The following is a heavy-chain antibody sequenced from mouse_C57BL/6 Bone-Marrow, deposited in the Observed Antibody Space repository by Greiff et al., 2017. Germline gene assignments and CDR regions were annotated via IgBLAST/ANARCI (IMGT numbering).Heavy chain of an antibody. V-gene: IGHV5-15*01. D-gene: IGHD3-2*02. Sequence: EVKLMESGGGLVQPGGSLKLSCAASGFTFSDYGMAWVRQAPRKGPEWVAFISNLAYSIYYADPVTGRFTISRENAKNTLYLEMSSLRSEDTAMYYCERRSGYGFDYWGQGTTLTVSS. J-gene: IGHJ2*01. CDR2: ISNLAYSI. CDR3: ERRSGYGFDY. CDR1: GFTFSDYG.